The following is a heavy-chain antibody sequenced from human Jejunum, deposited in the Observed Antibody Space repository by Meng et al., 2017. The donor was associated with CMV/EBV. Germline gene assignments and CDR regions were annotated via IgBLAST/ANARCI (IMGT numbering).Heavy chain of an antibody. D-gene: IGHD4-23*01. CDR1: GSISSGEYS. V-gene: IGHV4-30-4*08. Sequence: GSISSGEYSWNWIRQPPGKGLEWIGNIYYSGVTYYNPSLKSRLTMSVDNSKNQFSLNLKSVTAADTAVYYCARDGYGGDSGGLWFDPWGQGTLVTVSS. CDR2: IYYSGVT. J-gene: IGHJ5*02. CDR3: ARDGYGGDSGGLWFDP.